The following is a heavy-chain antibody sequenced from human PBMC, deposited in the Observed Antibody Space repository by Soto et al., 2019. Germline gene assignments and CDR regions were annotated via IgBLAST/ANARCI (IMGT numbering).Heavy chain of an antibody. J-gene: IGHJ5*02. V-gene: IGHV3-49*03. CDR1: GFTFSRYW. CDR2: IRNTPYGGTT. D-gene: IGHD2-2*03. CDR3: SRGSFGYYGP. Sequence: GGSLRLSCAASGFTFSRYWMYWLRQSPGKGLEWVGFIRNTPYGGTTDYAASVRGRFTISRDDSESIAYLQMNSLKTEDSGVYYCSRGSFGYYGPWGPGTLVTVSS.